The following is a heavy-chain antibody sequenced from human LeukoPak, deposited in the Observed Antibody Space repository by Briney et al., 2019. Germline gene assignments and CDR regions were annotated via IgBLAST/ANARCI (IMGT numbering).Heavy chain of an antibody. V-gene: IGHV3-23*01. CDR2: ISGSGST. CDR1: GFTFSSYA. Sequence: GGSLRLSCAASGFTFSSYAMSWVRQAPGKGLEWVSAISGSGSTYYADSVKGRFTISRDNSKNTLYLQMNSLRAEDMALYYCAKGVYYDSSGYSPFDYWGQGTLVTVSS. CDR3: AKGVYYDSSGYSPFDY. J-gene: IGHJ4*02. D-gene: IGHD3-22*01.